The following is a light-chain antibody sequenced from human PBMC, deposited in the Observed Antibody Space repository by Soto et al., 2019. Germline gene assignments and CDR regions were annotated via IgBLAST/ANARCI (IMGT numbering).Light chain of an antibody. J-gene: IGLJ1*01. V-gene: IGLV2-14*01. Sequence: LTQPGSESGSPAESIVISCNGTSSDVGGYDYVSWYQLHPGKAPKLMVFEVNNRPSGVSYRFSGSKSGNTASLTISGLQAEDEADYFCSSYSISTAYLFGTGTKVTVL. CDR1: SSDVGGYDY. CDR2: EVN. CDR3: SSYSISTAYL.